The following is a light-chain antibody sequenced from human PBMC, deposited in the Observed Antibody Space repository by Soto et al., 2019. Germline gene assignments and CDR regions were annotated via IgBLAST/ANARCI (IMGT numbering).Light chain of an antibody. Sequence: DIVMTQSPDSLAVSLGERATINCKSSQSVLYSSNNKNYLAWYQQKPGQPPKLLIYWASTRESGVPDRFSGSGSGTDFTLTISSLQAEDVAVYYCQQYCSTPVFGQGTKLEIK. CDR1: QSVLYSSNNKNY. J-gene: IGKJ2*01. CDR2: WAS. V-gene: IGKV4-1*01. CDR3: QQYCSTPV.